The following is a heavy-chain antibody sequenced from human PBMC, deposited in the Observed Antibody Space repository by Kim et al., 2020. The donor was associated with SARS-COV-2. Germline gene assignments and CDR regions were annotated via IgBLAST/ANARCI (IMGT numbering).Heavy chain of an antibody. CDR2: ISAYNGNT. CDR3: ARGGSSNRLSDY. D-gene: IGHD2-15*01. CDR1: GYTFSSYG. V-gene: IGHV1-18*04. J-gene: IGHJ4*02. Sequence: ASVKVSCKSSGYTFSSYGITWVRQAPGQGLEYMGWISAYNGNTNYAQKFQGRVSLTTDTSTSTAYMEVRSLRSDDTAVYYCARGGSSNRLSDYWGQGTLVTVSS.